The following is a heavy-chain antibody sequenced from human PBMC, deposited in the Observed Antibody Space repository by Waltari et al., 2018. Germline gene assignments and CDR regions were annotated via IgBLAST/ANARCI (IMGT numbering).Heavy chain of an antibody. CDR2: VLSTGKT. V-gene: IGHV4-4*02. D-gene: IGHD2-15*01. CDR1: GDSVTSPNW. Sequence: QLQLQESSPGLVKPSGTLSLSCAVSGDSVTSPNWWSWVRQSPQRGLGWIGQVLSTGKTNYSPSFASRVSMSLDASNNQVSLKVTSATAADTAVDYCARDRGRGLYLDAWGPGTLVTVSP. J-gene: IGHJ5*02. CDR3: ARDRGRGLYLDA.